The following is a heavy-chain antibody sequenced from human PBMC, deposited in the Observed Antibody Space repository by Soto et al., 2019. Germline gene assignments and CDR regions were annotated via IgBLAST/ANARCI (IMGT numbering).Heavy chain of an antibody. CDR1: GFSFSLYA. J-gene: IGHJ4*02. V-gene: IGHV3-23*01. CDR2: ISARGGSL. Sequence: EVQLLESGGGLVQPGGSLRLCCAASGFSFSLYAMVWVRQAPGKGLEWVSGISARGGSLYFADSVKGRFTIFRDNSKDVLSPEMNSLRAQDPATYFLSEGSFEFTSPGGNWGQGTLVVVSS. D-gene: IGHD2-15*01. CDR3: SEGSFEFTSPGGN.